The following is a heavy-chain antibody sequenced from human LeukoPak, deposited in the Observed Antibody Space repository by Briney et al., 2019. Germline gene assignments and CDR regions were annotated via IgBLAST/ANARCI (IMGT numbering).Heavy chain of an antibody. J-gene: IGHJ4*02. CDR3: VININWSFGS. Sequence: PGGSLRLSCGASGFMFSNNWMSWVRQAPGKGLEWIANIKPDGSNEYYADSVKGRFTISRDNAKNSLYLHMNSLRVEDTAIYYCVININWSFGSWGQGDVVIVSS. CDR2: IKPDGSNE. D-gene: IGHD1-1*01. CDR1: GFMFSNNW. V-gene: IGHV3-7*01.